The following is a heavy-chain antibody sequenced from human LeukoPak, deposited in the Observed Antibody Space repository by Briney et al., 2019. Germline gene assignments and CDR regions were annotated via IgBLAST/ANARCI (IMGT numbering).Heavy chain of an antibody. V-gene: IGHV4-39*01. CDR2: IYYSGST. J-gene: IGHJ4*02. D-gene: IGHD2-15*01. CDR3: ARQSYCSGGSCYSPKIDY. Sequence: SETLSLTCTVSGGSISSSSYYWGWIRQPPGKGPEWIGSIYYSGSTYYNPSLKSRVTISVDTSKNQFSLKLSSVTAADTAVYYCARQSYCSGGSCYSPKIDYWGQGTLVTVSS. CDR1: GGSISSSSYY.